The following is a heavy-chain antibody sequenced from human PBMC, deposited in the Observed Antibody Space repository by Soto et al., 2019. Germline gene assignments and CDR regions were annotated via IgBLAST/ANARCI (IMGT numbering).Heavy chain of an antibody. Sequence: EVQLVESGGDWVQPGGSLRLSCAVSGFPFANLWMSWFRQAPGKGLEWVANIKQDGSHIYYVDSVTGRFTISRDNAKNSLYLQMTSLRVEGTAVYYCEGGGGWLCDSCGQGTLVAVSS. J-gene: IGHJ4*02. CDR3: EGGGGWLCDS. CDR1: GFPFANLW. CDR2: IKQDGSHI. D-gene: IGHD6-19*01. V-gene: IGHV3-7*01.